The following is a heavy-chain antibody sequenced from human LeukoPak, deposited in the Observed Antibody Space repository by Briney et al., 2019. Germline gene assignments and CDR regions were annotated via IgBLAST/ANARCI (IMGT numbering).Heavy chain of an antibody. J-gene: IGHJ4*02. CDR3: ARSSRGLGYDFPFDY. CDR1: GGSISSGGYY. Sequence: PSQTLSLTCTVSGGSISSGGYYWSWIRQPPGKGLEWIGYIYHSGSTYYNPSLESRVTISVDTSKNQFSLKLRSATAADTAVYYCARSSRGLGYDFPFDYWGQGALVTVSS. D-gene: IGHD3-3*01. V-gene: IGHV4-30-2*02. CDR2: IYHSGST.